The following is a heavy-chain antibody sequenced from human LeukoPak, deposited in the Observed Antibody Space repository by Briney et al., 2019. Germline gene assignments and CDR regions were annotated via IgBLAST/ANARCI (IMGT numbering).Heavy chain of an antibody. V-gene: IGHV4-59*01. Sequence: PSETLSLTCTVSGGSISSYYWTWIRQPPGKGPEWIGYIDYSGSTNYNPSLKSRVTISVDTSKNKFSLKLDSVTAADTAVYYCARARHYDRSGYHRAFDYWGQGTLATVSS. CDR1: GGSISSYY. CDR3: ARARHYDRSGYHRAFDY. CDR2: IDYSGST. D-gene: IGHD3-22*01. J-gene: IGHJ4*02.